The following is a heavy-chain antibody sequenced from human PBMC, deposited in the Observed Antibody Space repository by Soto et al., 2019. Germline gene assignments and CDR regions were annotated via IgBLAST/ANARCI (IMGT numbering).Heavy chain of an antibody. CDR2: ISAYNGNT. J-gene: IGHJ6*02. CDR1: GYTFTSYD. V-gene: IGHV1-18*01. D-gene: IGHD6-6*01. Sequence: ASVKVSCKASGYTFTSYDISWVRQAPGQGLEWMGWISAYNGNTNYAQKLQGRVTMTTDTSTSTAYMELRSLRSDDTAVYYCASVGKQVGGFSSYYGMDGWGQGTTVTVSS. CDR3: ASVGKQVGGFSSYYGMDG.